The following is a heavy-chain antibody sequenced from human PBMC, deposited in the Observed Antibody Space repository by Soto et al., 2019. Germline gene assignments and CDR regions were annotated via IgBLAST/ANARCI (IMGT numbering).Heavy chain of an antibody. D-gene: IGHD3-9*01. V-gene: IGHV4-61*08. CDR3: ARAISTGYNILTGYYMDY. CDR2: IYYSGST. J-gene: IGHJ4*02. CDR1: GGSVSSGAYY. Sequence: QVQLQESGPGLVKPSETLSLTCTVSGGSVSSGAYYWSWIRQPPEKGLEWIGYIYYSGSTNYNPSLQSRVTISVDTSKNQFSLKLTSVTAADTAVYYCARAISTGYNILTGYYMDYWGQGSLVTVSS.